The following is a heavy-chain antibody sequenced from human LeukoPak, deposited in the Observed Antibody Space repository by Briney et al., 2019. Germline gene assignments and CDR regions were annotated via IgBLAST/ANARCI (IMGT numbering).Heavy chain of an antibody. J-gene: IGHJ5*02. CDR1: GYTFTSYG. D-gene: IGHD6-13*01. Sequence: ASVKVSCKASGYTFTSYGISWVRQAPGQGLEWMGWISAYNGNTNYAQKLQGRVTMTRDTSISTAYMELSRLRSDDTAVYYCAPSSAAGSWFDPWGQGTLVTVSS. CDR2: ISAYNGNT. V-gene: IGHV1-18*01. CDR3: APSSAAGSWFDP.